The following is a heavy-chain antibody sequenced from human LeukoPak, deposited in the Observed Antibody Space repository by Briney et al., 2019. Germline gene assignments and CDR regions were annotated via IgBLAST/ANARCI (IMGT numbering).Heavy chain of an antibody. CDR1: RASLSSNY. V-gene: IGHV4-4*07. J-gene: IGHJ5*02. CDR2: IYTSGST. CDR3: ARLNLHNLFDP. Sequence: PSETLSLTCTVSRASLSSNYWSWIRQPAGKGLEWIGRIYTSGSTDYNPSLESRVTMSVDTSKNQFSLKLSSVTAADTAVYYCARLNLHNLFDPWGQGTLVTVSS.